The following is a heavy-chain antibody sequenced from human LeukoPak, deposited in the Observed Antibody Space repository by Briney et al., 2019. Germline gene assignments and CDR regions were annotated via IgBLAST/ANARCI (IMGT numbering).Heavy chain of an antibody. CDR2: ISFDGTNK. D-gene: IGHD4-17*01. V-gene: IGHV3-30*04. CDR1: GVTLSHYA. J-gene: IGHJ4*02. CDR3: ATDYGDYEPIDY. Sequence: PGGSLRLSCTASGVTLSHYAMHWVRQAPGRGLEWVAVISFDGTNKYYADSVEGRFSVSGDNSKNTLYLQMNSLRPDDTAMYYCATDYGDYEPIDYWGQGTLVTVSS.